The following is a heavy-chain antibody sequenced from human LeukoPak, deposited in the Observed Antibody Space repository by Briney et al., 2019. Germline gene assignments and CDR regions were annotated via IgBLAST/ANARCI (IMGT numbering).Heavy chain of an antibody. CDR1: GFTFGDYA. CDR3: TRTCTIFGVVTNFDY. Sequence: PGRSLRLSCTACGFTFGDYAMSWVRQAPGKGLEWVGFIRSKAYGGTTEYAASVKGRFTISRDDSKSIAYLQMNSLKTEDTAVYYCTRTCTIFGVVTNFDYWGQGTLVTVSS. D-gene: IGHD3-3*01. J-gene: IGHJ4*02. CDR2: IRSKAYGGTT. V-gene: IGHV3-49*04.